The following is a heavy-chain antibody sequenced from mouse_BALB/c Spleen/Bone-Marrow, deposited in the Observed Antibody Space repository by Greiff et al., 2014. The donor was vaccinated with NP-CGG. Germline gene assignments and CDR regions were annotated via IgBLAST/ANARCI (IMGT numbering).Heavy chain of an antibody. V-gene: IGHV1-82*01. CDR1: GYAFSNSW. J-gene: IGHJ4*01. CDR2: IYPGDGDT. D-gene: IGHD2-3*01. CDR3: ARSDGYRALDY. Sequence: QVQLQQSGSELVKPGASVRISCKASGYAFSNSWMNWVKQRPGQGLEWIGRIYPGDGDTYYNGKFKGKATLTADKSSSTAYMQLSSLTSVDSAVYFCARSDGYRALDYWGQGTSVTVSS.